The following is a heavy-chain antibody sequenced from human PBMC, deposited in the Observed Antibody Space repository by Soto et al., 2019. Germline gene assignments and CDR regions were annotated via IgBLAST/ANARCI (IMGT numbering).Heavy chain of an antibody. J-gene: IGHJ4*02. CDR3: TTGSFLGYCSSTSCYLGPIDY. CDR2: IKSKTDGGTT. CDR1: GFTFSNAW. D-gene: IGHD2-2*01. V-gene: IGHV3-15*01. Sequence: GGSLRLSCAASGFTFSNAWMSWVRQAPGKGLELVGRIKSKTDGGTTDYAAPVKGRFTISRDDSKNTLYLQMNSLKTEDTAVYYCTTGSFLGYCSSTSCYLGPIDYWGQGTLVTVSS.